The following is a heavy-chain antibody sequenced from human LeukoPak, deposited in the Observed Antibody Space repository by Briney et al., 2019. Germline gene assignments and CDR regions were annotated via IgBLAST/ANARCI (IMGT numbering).Heavy chain of an antibody. V-gene: IGHV3-23*01. CDR3: AKEMEVGATSDY. CDR2: ISGSDGST. Sequence: GGSLRLSCAASGFTFSNYALSWVRQAPGKGLEWVSAISGSDGSTNYADSVKGRFTISRDSFKKTLNLQMNSLRAEDTAVYYCAKEMEVGATSDYWGQGTLVTVSS. D-gene: IGHD1-26*01. J-gene: IGHJ4*02. CDR1: GFTFSNYA.